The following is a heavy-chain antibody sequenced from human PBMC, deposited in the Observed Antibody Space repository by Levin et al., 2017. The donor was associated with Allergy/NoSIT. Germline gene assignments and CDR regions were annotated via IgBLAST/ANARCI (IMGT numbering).Heavy chain of an antibody. D-gene: IGHD3-22*01. CDR3: TRADSSAYSDY. Sequence: GGSLRLSCAASGFIFSSYAMHWVRQAPGKGLEWVAVISYDGSTTYYPDSVKGRFTISRDSAKNTLYLQMNSLRAEDTAVYYCTRADSSAYSDYWGQGTLSPSPQ. J-gene: IGHJ4*02. CDR2: ISYDGSTT. CDR1: GFIFSSYA. V-gene: IGHV3-30-3*01.